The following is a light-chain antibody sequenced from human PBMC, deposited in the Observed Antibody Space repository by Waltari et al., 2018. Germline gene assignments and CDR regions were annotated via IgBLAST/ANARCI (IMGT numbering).Light chain of an antibody. Sequence: DIVMTQSPDSLAVSMGERATINCKSIQSVLYSSNHKNYLAWYQQKPGTPPKLLIYWASTRESGVPDRFSGSGSGTDFTLTISSLQAEDVAVYYCQQYYSTPQTFGQGTKVEIK. J-gene: IGKJ1*01. CDR2: WAS. CDR1: QSVLYSSNHKNY. CDR3: QQYYSTPQT. V-gene: IGKV4-1*01.